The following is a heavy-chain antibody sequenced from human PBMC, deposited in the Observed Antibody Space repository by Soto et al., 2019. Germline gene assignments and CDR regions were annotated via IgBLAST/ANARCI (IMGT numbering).Heavy chain of an antibody. J-gene: IGHJ4*02. D-gene: IGHD3-10*01. V-gene: IGHV3-23*01. CDR2: ISASVGST. CDR1: GFTFSNYA. Sequence: GSLRLSCAASGFTFSNYAMSWVRQAPGKGLEWVSAISASVGSTYYTDSVKGRFTISRDNSKNTLYLQMNSLRAGDTAVYYCAKGGQSSDYWGQGTLVTVSS. CDR3: AKGGQSSDY.